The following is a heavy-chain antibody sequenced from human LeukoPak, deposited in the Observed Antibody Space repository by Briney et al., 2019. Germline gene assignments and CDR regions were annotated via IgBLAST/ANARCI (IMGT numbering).Heavy chain of an antibody. Sequence: SETLSLTCTVSGGSISSSSYYWGWIRQPPGKGLEWIGEINHSGSTNYNPSLKSRVTISVDTSKNQFSLKLSSVTAADTAVYYCASRGGSGSYPIDYWGQGTLVTVSS. J-gene: IGHJ4*02. CDR2: INHSGST. D-gene: IGHD3-10*01. V-gene: IGHV4-39*07. CDR1: GGSISSSSYY. CDR3: ASRGGSGSYPIDY.